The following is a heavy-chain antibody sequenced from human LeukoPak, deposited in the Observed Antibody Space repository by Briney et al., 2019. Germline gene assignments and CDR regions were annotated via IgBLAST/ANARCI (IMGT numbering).Heavy chain of an antibody. V-gene: IGHV3-30*02. CDR2: IRYDGSNK. CDR3: ARDLGLYCSGGSCSSY. D-gene: IGHD2-15*01. CDR1: GFTFSCYG. Sequence: QSGGSLRLSCAASGFTFSCYGMPCVRQPPGKGLEWVAFIRYDGSNKYYADSVKGRFTISRDNSKNTLYLQMNSLRAEDAGVYYCARDLGLYCSGGSCSSYWGQGTLVTVSS. J-gene: IGHJ4*02.